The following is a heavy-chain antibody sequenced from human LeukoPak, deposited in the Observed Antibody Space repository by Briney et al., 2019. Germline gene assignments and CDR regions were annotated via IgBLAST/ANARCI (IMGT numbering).Heavy chain of an antibody. CDR2: IYTSGST. J-gene: IGHJ3*02. Sequence: SETLSLTCTVSGGSISSYYWSWIRQPAGKGLEWIGRIYTSGSTNYNPSLKSRVTMSVDTSKNQFSLKLSSVTAADTAVYYCARGTDYYYDSSEDAFDIWGQGTMVTVSS. CDR3: ARGTDYYYDSSEDAFDI. V-gene: IGHV4-4*07. D-gene: IGHD3-22*01. CDR1: GGSISSYY.